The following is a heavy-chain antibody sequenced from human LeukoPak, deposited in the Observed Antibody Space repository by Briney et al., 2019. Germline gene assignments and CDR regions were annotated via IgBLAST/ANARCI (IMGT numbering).Heavy chain of an antibody. J-gene: IGHJ4*02. CDR1: GFTFSNYA. V-gene: IGHV3-23*01. CDR2: ISGSGGST. D-gene: IGHD6-13*01. Sequence: GGSLRLSCEASGFTFSNYAMSWVRQAPGKGLEWVSAISGSGGSTYYADSVKGRFTISRDNSKNTLYLQMNSLRAEDTAVYYCAKLYSSSSRGGYYWGQGTLVTVSS. CDR3: AKLYSSSSRGGYY.